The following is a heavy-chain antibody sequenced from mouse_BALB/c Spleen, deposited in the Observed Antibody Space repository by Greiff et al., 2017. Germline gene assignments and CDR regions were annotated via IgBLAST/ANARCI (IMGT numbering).Heavy chain of an antibody. CDR2: IYPGNVNT. V-gene: IGHV1S56*01. CDR1: GYTFTSYY. J-gene: IGHJ4*01. Sequence: VQLQESGPELVKPGASVRISCKASGYTFTSYYIHWVKQRPGQGLEWIGWIYPGNVNTKYNEKFKGKATLTADKSSSTAYMQLSSLTSEDSAVYFCARRRKLGRGAMDYWGQGTSVTVSS. CDR3: ARRRKLGRGAMDY. D-gene: IGHD4-1*01.